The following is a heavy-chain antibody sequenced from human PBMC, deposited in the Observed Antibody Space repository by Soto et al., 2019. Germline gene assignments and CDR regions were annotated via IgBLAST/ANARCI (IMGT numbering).Heavy chain of an antibody. CDR2: ISGSGGST. CDR1: GFTFSSYA. D-gene: IGHD2-21*01. V-gene: IGHV3-23*01. J-gene: IGHJ4*02. CDR3: AKSTLALTYSPFDY. Sequence: GGSLRLSCAASGFTFSSYAMSWVRQAPGKGLEWVSAISGSGGSTYYADSVKGRFTISRDNSKNTLYLQVNSLRAEDTAVYYCAKSTLALTYSPFDYWGQGTLVTVSS.